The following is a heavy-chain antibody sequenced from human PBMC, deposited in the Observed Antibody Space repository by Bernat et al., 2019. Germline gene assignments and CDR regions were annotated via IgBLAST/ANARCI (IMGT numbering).Heavy chain of an antibody. Sequence: QVQLVQSGAEVKKPGSSVKVSCKASGGTFSSYAISWVRQAPGQGLEWMGRIIPILGIANYAQKFQGRVTITADKSTSTAYMELSSLRSEDTAVYYCARGSCSGGSCYPSDYWGQGTLVTVAS. CDR2: IIPILGIA. CDR3: ARGSCSGGSCYPSDY. V-gene: IGHV1-69*04. D-gene: IGHD2-15*01. CDR1: GGTFSSYA. J-gene: IGHJ4*02.